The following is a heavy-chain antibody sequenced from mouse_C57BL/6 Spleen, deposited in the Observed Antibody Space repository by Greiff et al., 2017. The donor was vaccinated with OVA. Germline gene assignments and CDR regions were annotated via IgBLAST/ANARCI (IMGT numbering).Heavy chain of an antibody. CDR2: INYDGSST. D-gene: IGHD3-3*01. V-gene: IGHV5-16*01. J-gene: IGHJ4*01. Sequence: EVQLVESEGGLVQPGSSMKLSCTASGFTFSDYYMAWVRQVPEKGLEWVANINYDGSSTYYLDSLKSRFIISRDNAKNILYLQMSSLKSEDTATYYCARDKRDAGAMDYWGQGTSVTVSS. CDR3: ARDKRDAGAMDY. CDR1: GFTFSDYY.